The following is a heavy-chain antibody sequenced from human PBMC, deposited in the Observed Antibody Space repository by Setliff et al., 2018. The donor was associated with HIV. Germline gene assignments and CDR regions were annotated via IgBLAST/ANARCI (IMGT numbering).Heavy chain of an antibody. CDR2: ITPVFGTT. CDR3: ARGGVYYYDSSGWSMDY. Sequence: SVKVSCKASGGTFSSYAISWVRQAPGQGLDWMGGITPVFGTTNYAQKFQGRVTITADESTSTAYMELSSLRSEDTAVYYCARGGVYYYDSSGWSMDYWGQGTLVTVSS. V-gene: IGHV1-69*13. J-gene: IGHJ4*02. CDR1: GGTFSSYA. D-gene: IGHD3-22*01.